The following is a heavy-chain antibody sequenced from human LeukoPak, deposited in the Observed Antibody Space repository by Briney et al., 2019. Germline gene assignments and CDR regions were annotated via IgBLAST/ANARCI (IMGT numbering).Heavy chain of an antibody. CDR1: GGTFSSYA. V-gene: IGHV1-69*01. J-gene: IGHJ4*02. CDR3: ARDLSSSWFVFDY. Sequence: SVKVSCKDSGGTFSSYAISWVRQAPGQGLEWMGGIIPIFGTANYAQKFRGRVTITADESTSTAYMELSSLRSEDTAVYYCARDLSSSWFVFDYWGQGTLVTVSS. CDR2: IIPIFGTA. D-gene: IGHD6-6*01.